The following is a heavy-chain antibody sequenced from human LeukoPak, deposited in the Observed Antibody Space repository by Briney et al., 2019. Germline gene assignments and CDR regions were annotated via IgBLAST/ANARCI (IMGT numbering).Heavy chain of an antibody. J-gene: IGHJ4*02. CDR2: IYYSGST. CDR3: AGCQGGSSWFDY. D-gene: IGHD6-13*01. CDR1: GGSISSYY. Sequence: SETLSLTCTVSGGSISSYYWSWIRQPPGKGLEWIGYIYYSGSTNYNPSLKSRVTISVDTSKNQFSLKLSSVTAADTAVYYCAGCQGGSSWFDYWGQGTLVTVSS. V-gene: IGHV4-59*01.